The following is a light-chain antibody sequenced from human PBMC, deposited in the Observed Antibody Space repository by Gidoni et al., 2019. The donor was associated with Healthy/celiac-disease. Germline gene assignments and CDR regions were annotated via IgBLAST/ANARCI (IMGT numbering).Light chain of an antibody. CDR3: QHFGX. CDR1: QSISSSQ. Sequence: EIVLTQSPGTLSLSPGQSATLSCRASQSISSSQLAWYQQKPGQAPRPLMYGASSRATGIPDRFSGSGSGTDFTLTISRLEPEDFAEYYCQHFGXFXGGTXVE. V-gene: IGKV3-20*01. J-gene: IGKJ4*01. CDR2: GAS.